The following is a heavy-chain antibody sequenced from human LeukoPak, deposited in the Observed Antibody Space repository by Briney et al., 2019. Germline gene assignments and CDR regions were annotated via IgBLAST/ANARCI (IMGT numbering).Heavy chain of an antibody. V-gene: IGHV4-59*01. J-gene: IGHJ6*02. CDR3: ARAKGRYCSGGSCYSGCYYYGMDV. CDR1: GGSISSYY. D-gene: IGHD2-15*01. Sequence: SETLSLTCTVSGGSISSYYWSWIRQPPGKGLEWIGYIYYSGSTNYNPSLKSRVTISVDTSKNQFSLKLSSVTAADTAVYYCARAKGRYCSGGSCYSGCYYYGMDVWGQGTTVTVSS. CDR2: IYYSGST.